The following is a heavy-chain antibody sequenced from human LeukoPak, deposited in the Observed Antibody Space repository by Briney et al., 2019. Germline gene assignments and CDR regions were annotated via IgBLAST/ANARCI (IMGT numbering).Heavy chain of an antibody. V-gene: IGHV4-59*01. CDR2: IYYSGST. Sequence: SETLSLTCTVSGGSISTYYWNWIRQPPGKGLEWIGCIYYSGSTNYNPSLKSRVTISVDTSKNQFSLKLSSVTAADTAVYYCARARRGLEFDYWGQGTLVTVSS. J-gene: IGHJ4*02. D-gene: IGHD3-10*01. CDR1: GGSISTYY. CDR3: ARARRGLEFDY.